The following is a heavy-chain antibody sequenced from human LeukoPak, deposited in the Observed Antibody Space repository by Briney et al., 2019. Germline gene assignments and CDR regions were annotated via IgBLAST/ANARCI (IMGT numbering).Heavy chain of an antibody. Sequence: PSETLSLTCTVSGGSISSSSYYWGWIRQPPGKGLEWIGSIYYSGSTYYNPSLKSRVTISVDTSKNQFSLKLSSVTAADTAVYYCARYSYGHDAFDIWGQGTMVTVSS. V-gene: IGHV4-39*01. CDR3: ARYSYGHDAFDI. CDR2: IYYSGST. D-gene: IGHD5-18*01. CDR1: GGSISSSSYY. J-gene: IGHJ3*02.